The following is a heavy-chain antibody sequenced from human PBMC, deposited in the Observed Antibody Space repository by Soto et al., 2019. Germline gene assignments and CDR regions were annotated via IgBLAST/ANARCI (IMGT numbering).Heavy chain of an antibody. CDR1: GFTFSSYS. CDR2: ISSSSSTI. J-gene: IGHJ6*03. CDR3: VRLRFLEWLYYMDV. D-gene: IGHD3-3*01. V-gene: IGHV3-48*01. Sequence: GGSLRLSCAASGFTFSSYSMNWVRQAPGKGLEWVSYISSSSSTIYYADSVKGRFTISRDNAKNSLYLQMNSLRAEDTAVYYCVRLRFLEWLYYMDVWGKGTTVTVS.